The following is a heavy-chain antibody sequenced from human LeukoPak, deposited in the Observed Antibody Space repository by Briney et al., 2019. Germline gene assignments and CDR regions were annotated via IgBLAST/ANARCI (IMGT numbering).Heavy chain of an antibody. Sequence: GGSLRLSCVASGFTFNSAWMNWVRQAPGKGLEWVAVIWYDGSNKYYADSVKGRFTISRDNSKNTLYLQMNSLRAEDTAVYYCARDKYGDYAFDSWGQGTLVTVSS. CDR1: GFTFNSAW. J-gene: IGHJ4*02. CDR3: ARDKYGDYAFDS. V-gene: IGHV3-33*08. CDR2: IWYDGSNK. D-gene: IGHD4-17*01.